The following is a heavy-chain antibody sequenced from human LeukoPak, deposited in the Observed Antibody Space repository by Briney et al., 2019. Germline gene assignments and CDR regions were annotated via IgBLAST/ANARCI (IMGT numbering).Heavy chain of an antibody. CDR3: ATDMGYSYDYVFDY. CDR2: IYTSGST. Sequence: SETLSLTCTVSGGSISSYYWSWIRQPAGKGLEWIGRIYTSGSTNYNPSLKSRVTMSVDTSKNQFSLKLSSVTAADTAVYYSATDMGYSYDYVFDYWGQGTLVTVSS. D-gene: IGHD5-18*01. CDR1: GGSISSYY. V-gene: IGHV4-4*07. J-gene: IGHJ4*02.